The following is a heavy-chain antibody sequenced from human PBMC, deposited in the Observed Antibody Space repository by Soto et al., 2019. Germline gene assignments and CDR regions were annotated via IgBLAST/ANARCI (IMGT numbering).Heavy chain of an antibody. Sequence: QVQLVESGGGVVQPGRSLRLSCAASGFTFSSYGMHWVHQAPGKGLEWVAVIWYDGSNKYYADSVKGRFTISRDNSKNTLYLQMNSLRAEDTAVYYCAREGEVVVAATDWYFDLWGRGTLVTVSS. CDR2: IWYDGSNK. D-gene: IGHD2-15*01. CDR1: GFTFSSYG. J-gene: IGHJ2*01. CDR3: AREGEVVVAATDWYFDL. V-gene: IGHV3-33*01.